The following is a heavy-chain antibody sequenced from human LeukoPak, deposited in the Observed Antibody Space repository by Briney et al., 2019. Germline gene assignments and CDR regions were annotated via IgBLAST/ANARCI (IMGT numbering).Heavy chain of an antibody. J-gene: IGHJ4*02. D-gene: IGHD2-15*01. CDR2: INPNSGGT. CDR3: ARGQGGIVVVVAATDY. CDR1: GYTFTGYY. Sequence: GASVKVSCKASGYTFTGYYMHWVRQAPGQGLEWMGWINPNSGGTNYAQKFQGRVTMTRDTSISTAYMELSRLRSDDTAVYHCARGQGGIVVVVAATDYWGQGTLVTVPS. V-gene: IGHV1-2*02.